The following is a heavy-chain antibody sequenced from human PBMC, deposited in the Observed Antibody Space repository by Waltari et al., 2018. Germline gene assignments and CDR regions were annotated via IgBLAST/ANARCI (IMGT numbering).Heavy chain of an antibody. CDR1: GFTFVDYC. Sequence: EVQLVESGGALIQPGQSLSLSCPTSGFTFVDYCMSWVRQAPGKGLGWVGFTRSSTYYGTTEYAASVKGRFTISRDDSKGIAYLEMTSLKAEDTAVYYCSRVKGTFWSGYCFDNWGQGTLVTVSA. V-gene: IGHV3-49*02. CDR2: TRSSTYYGTT. D-gene: IGHD3-3*01. CDR3: SRVKGTFWSGYCFDN. J-gene: IGHJ4*02.